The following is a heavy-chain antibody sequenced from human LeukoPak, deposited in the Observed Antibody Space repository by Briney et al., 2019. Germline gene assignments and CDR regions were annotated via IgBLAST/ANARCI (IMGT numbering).Heavy chain of an antibody. CDR2: IHTRGRT. D-gene: IGHD2-2*01. Sequence: SQTLSLTCTVSGGSISSGNYFWSWIRQPAGKGLEWIGRIHTRGRTNYNPSLKSRVTISVDTSKNQFSLKLSSVTAADTAVYYCASGPYCSSTSCGFDYWGQGILVTVSS. CDR1: GGSISSGNYF. CDR3: ASGPYCSSTSCGFDY. J-gene: IGHJ4*02. V-gene: IGHV4-61*02.